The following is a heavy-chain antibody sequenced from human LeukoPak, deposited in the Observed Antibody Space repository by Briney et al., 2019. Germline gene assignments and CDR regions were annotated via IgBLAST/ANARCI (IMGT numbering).Heavy chain of an antibody. CDR3: ARVWFGELFNGMDV. Sequence: PSETLSLTCTVSGYSISSGYYWGWIRQPPGKGLEWIGSIYHSGSTYYNPSLKSRVTISVDTSKNQFSLKLSSVTAADTAVYYCARVWFGELFNGMDVWGQGTTVTVSS. CDR2: IYHSGST. D-gene: IGHD3-10*01. V-gene: IGHV4-38-2*02. J-gene: IGHJ6*02. CDR1: GYSISSGYY.